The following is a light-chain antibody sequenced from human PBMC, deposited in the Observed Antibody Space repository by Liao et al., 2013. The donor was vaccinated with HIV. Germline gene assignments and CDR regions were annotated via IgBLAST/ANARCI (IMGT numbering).Light chain of an antibody. CDR2: YDS. V-gene: IGLV3-21*01. J-gene: IGLJ2*01. CDR3: QVWESGSDHPV. CDR1: KIGSES. Sequence: SYVLTQPPSVSVAPGKTATITCGGGKIGSESVHWYQQKPGQAPVLVIDYDSDRPSGIPERFSGSNSGNTATLTISRVEAGDAADYYCQVWESGSDHPVFGGGTKLTVL.